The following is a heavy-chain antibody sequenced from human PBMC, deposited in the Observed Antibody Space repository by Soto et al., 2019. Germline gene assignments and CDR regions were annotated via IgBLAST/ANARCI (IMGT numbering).Heavy chain of an antibody. V-gene: IGHV4-61*01. CDR2: IYYSGST. CDR1: GGSVSSGSYY. Sequence: PSETLSLTCTVSGGSVSSGSYYWSWIRQPPGKGLEWIGYIYYSGSTNYNPSLKSRVTISVDTSKNQFSLKLSSVTAADTAVYYCAREVLPHGDYEVYWFDPWGQGTLVTVSS. D-gene: IGHD4-17*01. J-gene: IGHJ5*02. CDR3: AREVLPHGDYEVYWFDP.